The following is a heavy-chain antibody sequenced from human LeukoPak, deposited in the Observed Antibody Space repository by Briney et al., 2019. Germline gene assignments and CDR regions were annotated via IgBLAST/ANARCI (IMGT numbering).Heavy chain of an antibody. D-gene: IGHD4-23*01. Sequence: GASVKVSCKACGYTFTSYDSNWVGQATGQGREWMGWMNPNSGNTGYAQKFQGRVTMTRNTSISTAYMELSSLRSEDTAVYYCARVGAYGGNSGSWFYWSQGTLVTVS. V-gene: IGHV1-8*01. J-gene: IGHJ4*02. CDR1: GYTFTSYD. CDR2: MNPNSGNT. CDR3: ARVGAYGGNSGSWFY.